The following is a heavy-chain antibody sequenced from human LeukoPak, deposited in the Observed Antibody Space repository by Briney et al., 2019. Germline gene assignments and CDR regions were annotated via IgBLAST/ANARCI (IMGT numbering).Heavy chain of an antibody. J-gene: IGHJ4*02. V-gene: IGHV1-2*02. CDR2: INPNSGDT. CDR1: GYTFTGYY. D-gene: IGHD3-22*01. CDR3: ARDERYDSSGYPFDY. Sequence: ASVKVSCKASGYTFTGYYMHWVRQAPGQGLEWMGWINPNSGDTNYAQKFQGRVTMTRDTSISTAYMELSRLRSDDTAVYYCARDERYDSSGYPFDYWGQGTLVTVSS.